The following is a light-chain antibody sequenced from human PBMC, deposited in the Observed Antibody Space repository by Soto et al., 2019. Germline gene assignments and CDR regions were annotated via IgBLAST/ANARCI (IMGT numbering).Light chain of an antibody. Sequence: EIVMTQSPATLSASPGERATLSCRARQSVGSNLAWYQQKPGQAPRLLIYGASTRAAAIPARFSGSGSGTEFTLIISSLQSEDSAVYFCQQYNTRWTFGPGTKVEIK. CDR1: QSVGSN. J-gene: IGKJ1*01. CDR2: GAS. V-gene: IGKV3-15*01. CDR3: QQYNTRWT.